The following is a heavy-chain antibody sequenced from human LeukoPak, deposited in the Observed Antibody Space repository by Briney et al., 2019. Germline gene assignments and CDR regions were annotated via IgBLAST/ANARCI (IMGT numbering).Heavy chain of an antibody. CDR1: GFTFSSYS. V-gene: IGHV3-21*01. CDR2: ITSSGRYI. CDR3: TRKGSQWDFLVDY. J-gene: IGHJ4*02. D-gene: IGHD2/OR15-2a*01. Sequence: NPGGSLRLSWAAAGFTFSSYSMNWVRQAPGKGLEWVSSITSSGRYIYYADSVKGRFTISRDNPENSLYLQMDSLTAEDTAVYYCTRKGSQWDFLVDYWGQGTLVTVSS.